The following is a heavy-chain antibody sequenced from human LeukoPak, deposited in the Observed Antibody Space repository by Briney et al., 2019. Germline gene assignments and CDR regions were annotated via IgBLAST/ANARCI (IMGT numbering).Heavy chain of an antibody. J-gene: IGHJ5*02. V-gene: IGHV3-74*01. Sequence: GGSLRLSCAASGFTFSSYWMHWVRQAPGKGLVWVSRIKSDGSTTNYADSVKGRFTISRDNAENSLYLQMNSLRVEDTAVYYCTRRVSTTRWFDPWGQGTLFTVSS. D-gene: IGHD2-15*01. CDR1: GFTFSSYW. CDR3: TRRVSTTRWFDP. CDR2: IKSDGSTT.